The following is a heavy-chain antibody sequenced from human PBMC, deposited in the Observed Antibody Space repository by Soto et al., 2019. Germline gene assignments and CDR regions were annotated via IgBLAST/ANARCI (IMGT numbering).Heavy chain of an antibody. V-gene: IGHV3-23*01. CDR1: GFTFSSYA. Sequence: EVQLLESGGGLVQPGGSLRLSCAASGFTFSSYAMSWVRQAPGKGLEWVSAISGSGGSTYYADSVKGRFTISRDNSKNTLYLQITSRGPEDPPVYNGAKEGGALTTDFLSQPWGRGTLVTVS. CDR3: AKEGGALTTDFLSQP. J-gene: IGHJ1*01. D-gene: IGHD3-16*01. CDR2: ISGSGGST.